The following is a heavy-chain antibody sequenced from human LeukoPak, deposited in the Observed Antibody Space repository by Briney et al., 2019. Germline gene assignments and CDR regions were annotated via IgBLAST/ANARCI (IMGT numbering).Heavy chain of an antibody. V-gene: IGHV4-39*01. CDR1: GGSISSSSYY. CDR2: IYYSGST. Sequence: SETLSLTCTVSGGSISSSSYYWGWIRQPPGKGLEWIGSIYYSGSTYYNPSLKSRVTISVDTSKNQFSLKLSSVTAADTAVYYCARRLPQFSGLRGPRGVYFDYWGQGTLVTVSS. J-gene: IGHJ4*02. CDR3: ARRLPQFSGLRGPRGVYFDY. D-gene: IGHD3-22*01.